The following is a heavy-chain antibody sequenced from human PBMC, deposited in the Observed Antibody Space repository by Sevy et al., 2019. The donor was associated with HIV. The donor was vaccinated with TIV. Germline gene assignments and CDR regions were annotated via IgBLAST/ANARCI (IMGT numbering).Heavy chain of an antibody. CDR2: ISSSSSYT. D-gene: IGHD3-10*01. Sequence: GGSLRLSCAASGFTFSDYYMSWIRQAPGKGLEWVSYISSSSSYTNYADSVKGRFTISRDNAKNSLYLQMNSLRAEDTAVYYCAREDYYGSGSLTGMDVWGQGTTVAVSS. CDR1: GFTFSDYY. V-gene: IGHV3-11*06. CDR3: AREDYYGSGSLTGMDV. J-gene: IGHJ6*02.